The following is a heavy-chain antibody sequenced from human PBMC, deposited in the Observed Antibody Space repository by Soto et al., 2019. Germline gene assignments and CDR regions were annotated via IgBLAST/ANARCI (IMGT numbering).Heavy chain of an antibody. CDR3: ARWREIGYCSGGSCYETNYFDY. CDR2: IYYSGST. J-gene: IGHJ4*02. V-gene: IGHV4-31*03. CDR1: GGSISSGGYY. Sequence: SETLSLTCTVSGGSISSGGYYWSWIRQHPGKGLEWIGYIYYSGSTYYNPSLKSRVTISVDTSKNQFSLKLSSVTAADTAVYYCARWREIGYCSGGSCYETNYFDYWGQGTLVTVSS. D-gene: IGHD2-15*01.